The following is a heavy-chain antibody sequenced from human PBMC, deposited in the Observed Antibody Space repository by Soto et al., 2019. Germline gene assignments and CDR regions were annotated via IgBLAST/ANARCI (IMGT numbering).Heavy chain of an antibody. CDR2: ISAYNGNT. V-gene: IGHV1-18*01. CDR3: ARGRSSGYDYGSGSFDY. Sequence: GASVKVSCKASGYTFTSYGISRVRQAPGQGLEWMGWISAYNGNTNYAQKLQGRVTMTTDTSTSTAYMELRSLRSDDTAVYYCARGRSSGYDYGSGSFDYWGQGTLVTVSS. J-gene: IGHJ4*02. D-gene: IGHD5-12*01. CDR1: GYTFTSYG.